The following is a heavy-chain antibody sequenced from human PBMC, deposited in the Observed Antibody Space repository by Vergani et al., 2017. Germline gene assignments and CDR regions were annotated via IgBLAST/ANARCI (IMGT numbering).Heavy chain of an antibody. CDR3: AXGRYRLVLPEHHDGVYDY. J-gene: IGHJ4*02. V-gene: IGHV3-73*01. CDR2: IRSKANSYAT. D-gene: IGHD6-19*01. Sequence: EVQLVESGGGLVQPGGSLKLSCAASGFTFSGSAMHWVRQASGKGLEWVGRIRSKANSYATAYAASVKGRFTISRDNSKNTLYLQMNSLRAEDTAVYYCAXGRYRLVLPEHHDGVYDYWGQGTLVTVSS. CDR1: GFTFSGSA.